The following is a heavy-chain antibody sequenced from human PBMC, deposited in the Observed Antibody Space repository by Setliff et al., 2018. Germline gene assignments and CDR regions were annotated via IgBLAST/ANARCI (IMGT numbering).Heavy chain of an antibody. Sequence: SETLSLTCTVSGGSISSSSYYWGWIRQPPGKGLEWIGSIYYSGSTYYNPSLKSRVTISVDTSKNQFPLKLSSVTAADTAVYYCASVVEDYYDSSGYFLPSYYFDYWGKGTLVTV. CDR1: GGSISSSSYY. V-gene: IGHV4-39*06. CDR3: ASVVEDYYDSSGYFLPSYYFDY. CDR2: IYYSGST. D-gene: IGHD3-22*01. J-gene: IGHJ4*02.